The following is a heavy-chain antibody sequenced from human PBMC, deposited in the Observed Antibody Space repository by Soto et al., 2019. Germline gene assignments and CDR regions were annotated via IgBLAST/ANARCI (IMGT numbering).Heavy chain of an antibody. Sequence: EVQLVESGGGVVRPGGSLRLSCAASGFTFDDYGMSWVRQAPGKGLEWVSGINWNGGSTGYADSVKGRFTISRDNAKNSLYLQMNSLRAEDTAVYHCAKADSSGYYDYFDYGGQGTLVTVSS. V-gene: IGHV3-20*01. D-gene: IGHD3-22*01. CDR2: INWNGGST. J-gene: IGHJ4*02. CDR3: AKADSSGYYDYFDY. CDR1: GFTFDDYG.